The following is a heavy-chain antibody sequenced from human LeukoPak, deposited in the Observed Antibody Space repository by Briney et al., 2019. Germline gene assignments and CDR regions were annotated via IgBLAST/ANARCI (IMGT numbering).Heavy chain of an antibody. D-gene: IGHD3-10*01. CDR2: INHSGST. CDR1: GGSISSSSYY. Sequence: PSETLSLTCTVSGGSISSSSYYWGWIRQPPGKGLEWIGEINHSGSTNYNPSLKSRVTISVDTSKNQFSLKLSSVTAADTAVYYCASSMVRGQDYFDYWGQGTLVTVSS. V-gene: IGHV4-39*07. CDR3: ASSMVRGQDYFDY. J-gene: IGHJ4*02.